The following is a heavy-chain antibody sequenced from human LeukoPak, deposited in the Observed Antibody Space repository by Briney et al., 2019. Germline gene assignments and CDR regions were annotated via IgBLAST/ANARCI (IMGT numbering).Heavy chain of an antibody. J-gene: IGHJ5*02. CDR3: ARHEYSGSYYGLSWFDP. D-gene: IGHD1-26*01. Sequence: PSETLSLTCTVSGGSISSSGYYWGWIRQPPRKGLEWIARIYYSGSTYYNPSLKSRVTISVDTSKNQLSLKLSSLTAADTAVYYCARHEYSGSYYGLSWFDPWGQGTLVTVSS. V-gene: IGHV4-39*01. CDR1: GGSISSSGYY. CDR2: IYYSGST.